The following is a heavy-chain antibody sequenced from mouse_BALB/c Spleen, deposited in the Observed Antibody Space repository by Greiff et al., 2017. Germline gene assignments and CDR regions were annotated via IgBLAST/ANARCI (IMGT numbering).Heavy chain of an antibody. V-gene: IGHV1-63*02. Sequence: QVQLQQSGAELVRPGTSVKISCTASGYTFTNYWLGWVKQRPGHGLEWIGDIYPGGGYTNYNEKFKGKATLTADTSSSTDYMQLSSLTSEDYAVYCCARLDEEGIAYWGQGTLVTVSA. CDR1: GYTFTNYW. CDR2: IYPGGGYT. CDR3: ARLDEEGIAY. J-gene: IGHJ3*01.